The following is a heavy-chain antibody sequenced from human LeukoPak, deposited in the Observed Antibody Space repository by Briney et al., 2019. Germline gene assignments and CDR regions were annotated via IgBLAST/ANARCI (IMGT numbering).Heavy chain of an antibody. J-gene: IGHJ4*02. CDR2: ISSSSSYI. D-gene: IGHD2-2*01. V-gene: IGHV3-21*01. Sequence: GGSLRLSCAASGFTFSSYSMNWVRQAPGKGLEWVSSISSSSSYIYYADSVKGRFTISRDNAKNSLYLQMNSLRAEDTAVYYCARVGDIVVVPAANFDYWGQGTLVTVSS. CDR1: GFTFSSYS. CDR3: ARVGDIVVVPAANFDY.